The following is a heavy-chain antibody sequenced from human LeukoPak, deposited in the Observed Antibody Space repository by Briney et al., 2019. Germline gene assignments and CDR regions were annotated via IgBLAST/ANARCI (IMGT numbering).Heavy chain of an antibody. CDR2: IRSKAISSAT. J-gene: IGHJ4*02. CDR1: GVTLTGSA. Sequence: GGSLRLSCAAPGVTLTGSATHWGPQAPGKGLGWGGRIRSKAISSATAYAASVKGRFTIARASSKNTAYLQMNSLKTEHTAMYYCATYLYDSSGYYLDYWGQGTLVTVSS. V-gene: IGHV3-73*01. D-gene: IGHD3-22*01. CDR3: ATYLYDSSGYYLDY.